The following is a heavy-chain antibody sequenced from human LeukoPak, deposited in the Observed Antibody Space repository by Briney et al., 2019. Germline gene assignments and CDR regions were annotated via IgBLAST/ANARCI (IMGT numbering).Heavy chain of an antibody. Sequence: PGRSLRLSCAASGFTFSSFGMHWVRQAPGKGLEWVAVLSYDGSNSYYADSVKGRFTISRDNSRNTLYLQMNSLRAEDTAVYYCAKNSGSFLGYFDYWGQGILVTVSS. J-gene: IGHJ4*02. CDR2: LSYDGSNS. V-gene: IGHV3-30*18. D-gene: IGHD3-10*01. CDR1: GFTFSSFG. CDR3: AKNSGSFLGYFDY.